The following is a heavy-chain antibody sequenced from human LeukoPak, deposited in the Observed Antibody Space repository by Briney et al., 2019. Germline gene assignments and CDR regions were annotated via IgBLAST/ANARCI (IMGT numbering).Heavy chain of an antibody. CDR3: AKDIVVVVAATPDY. V-gene: IGHV3-23*01. Sequence: GGSLRLSCAASGFTFSSYAMSWVRQAPGKGLEWVSAISGSGGSTYYADSVKGRFTISRDNSKNTLYLQMNSLRAEDTAVYYCAKDIVVVVAATPDYGGQGTLVTVSS. CDR2: ISGSGGST. J-gene: IGHJ4*02. CDR1: GFTFSSYA. D-gene: IGHD2-15*01.